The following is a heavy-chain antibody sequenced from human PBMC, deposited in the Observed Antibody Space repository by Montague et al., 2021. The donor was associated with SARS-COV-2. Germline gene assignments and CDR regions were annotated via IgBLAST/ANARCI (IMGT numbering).Heavy chain of an antibody. J-gene: IGHJ3*02. D-gene: IGHD2-15*01. CDR3: ASGDGVVVAAPYI. V-gene: IGHV4-31*03. CDR1: GGSISNGGYY. CDR2: MYDSGST. Sequence: TLPLTCTVSGGSISNGGYYCSWIRQHPGKGLEWIEYMYDSGSTYYNPSLTSRVTMSLDTSKNQFSLKLSSVTAADTAVYYCASGDGVVVAAPYIWGQGTLVTVSS.